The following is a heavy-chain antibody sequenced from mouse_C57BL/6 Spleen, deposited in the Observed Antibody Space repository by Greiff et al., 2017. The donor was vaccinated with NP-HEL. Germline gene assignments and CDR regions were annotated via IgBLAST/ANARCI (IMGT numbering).Heavy chain of an antibody. CDR2: FHPNSGST. Sequence: QVQLQQPGAELVKPGASVKLSCKASGYTFTSYWMHWVKQRPGQGLEWIGMFHPNSGSTNYNEKFKSKATLTVDKSSSTAYMQLSSLTSEDSAVYYCARRGDYGSSYDYWGQGTTLTVSS. J-gene: IGHJ2*01. V-gene: IGHV1-64*01. CDR3: ARRGDYGSSYDY. CDR1: GYTFTSYW. D-gene: IGHD1-1*01.